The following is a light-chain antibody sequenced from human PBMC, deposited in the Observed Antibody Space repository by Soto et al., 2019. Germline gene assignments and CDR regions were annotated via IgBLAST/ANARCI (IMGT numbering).Light chain of an antibody. CDR3: SSYGGPNNSNYV. CDR2: EVN. V-gene: IGLV2-8*01. CDR1: SSDVGAYNY. J-gene: IGLJ1*01. Sequence: QSALTQPPSASGSPGQSVTISCTGTSSDVGAYNYVSWYQQHPGKAPKLMISEVNKRPSGVPDRFSGSKSGNTASLTVSGLQPEDEADYYCSSYGGPNNSNYVFGTGTKFTVL.